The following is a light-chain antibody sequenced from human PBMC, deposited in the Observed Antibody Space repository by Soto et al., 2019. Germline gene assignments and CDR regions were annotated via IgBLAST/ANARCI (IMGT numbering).Light chain of an antibody. CDR1: RSDVAGYNY. CDR3: SSYTSSSTVV. CDR2: DVS. J-gene: IGLJ2*01. V-gene: IGLV2-14*01. Sequence: QSALTQSASVSGSPGQSITISCTGTRSDVAGYNYVSWYQQHPGKAPKLMIYDVSNRPSGVSNRFSGSKSVNTASLTISGLQAEDEADYYCSSYTSSSTVVFGGGTKVTVL.